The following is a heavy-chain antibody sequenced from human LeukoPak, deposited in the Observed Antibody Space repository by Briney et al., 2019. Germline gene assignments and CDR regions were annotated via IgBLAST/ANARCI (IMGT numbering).Heavy chain of an antibody. J-gene: IGHJ5*02. D-gene: IGHD6-19*01. Sequence: ASVKVSCKASGGTFSRHAISWVRQAPGQGLEWMGGIIPIFGTANYAQKFQGRVTITADESTSTAYMELSSLRSEDTAVYYCARQWPPNNWFDPWGQGTLVTVSS. CDR1: GGTFSRHA. V-gene: IGHV1-69*01. CDR3: ARQWPPNNWFDP. CDR2: IIPIFGTA.